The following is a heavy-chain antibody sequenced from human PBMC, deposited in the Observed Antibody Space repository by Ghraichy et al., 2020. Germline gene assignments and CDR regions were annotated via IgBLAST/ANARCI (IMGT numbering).Heavy chain of an antibody. Sequence: GGSLRLSCAASGFTFSSYGMNWVRQAPGKGLEWVSAISGSGSTTYYAGSVKGRFTISRDNSKNTLFLQMNSLRAEDTAVYHCAKDLNWVYYYYGMDVWGQGTTVTVSS. CDR3: AKDLNWVYYYYGMDV. CDR1: GFTFSSYG. D-gene: IGHD7-27*01. V-gene: IGHV3-23*01. CDR2: ISGSGSTT. J-gene: IGHJ6*02.